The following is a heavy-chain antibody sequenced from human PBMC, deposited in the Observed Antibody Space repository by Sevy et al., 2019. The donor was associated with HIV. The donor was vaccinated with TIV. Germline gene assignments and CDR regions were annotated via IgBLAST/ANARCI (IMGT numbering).Heavy chain of an antibody. CDR2: ISGSGGST. CDR1: GFTFSSYG. Sequence: GGSLRLSCAASGFTFSSYGMHWVRQAPGKGLEWVSAISGSGGSTYYADSVKGQFTISRDNSKNTLYLQMNSLRAEDTAVYYCAKEDIVVVPGGAFDIWGQGTMVTVSS. V-gene: IGHV3-23*01. J-gene: IGHJ3*02. CDR3: AKEDIVVVPGGAFDI. D-gene: IGHD2-2*01.